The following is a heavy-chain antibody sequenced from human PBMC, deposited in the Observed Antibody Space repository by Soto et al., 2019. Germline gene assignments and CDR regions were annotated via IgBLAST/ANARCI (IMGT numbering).Heavy chain of an antibody. D-gene: IGHD6-19*01. CDR3: ARRIGSGGDLYWFGP. Sequence: SETLSLTCTVSGGSISSYYWSWIRQPPGKGLEWIGYIYYSGSTNYNPSLKSRVTISVDTSKNQFSLKLSSVTAADTAVYYCARRIGSGGDLYWFGPCRQRTLVTVCS. J-gene: IGHJ5*02. V-gene: IGHV4-59*12. CDR1: GGSISSYY. CDR2: IYYSGST.